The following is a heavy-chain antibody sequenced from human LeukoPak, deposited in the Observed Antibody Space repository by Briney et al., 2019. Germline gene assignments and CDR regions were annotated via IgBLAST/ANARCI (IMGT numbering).Heavy chain of an antibody. CDR2: INAGTEKT. CDR3: ARAPPWEILGWAPFDY. D-gene: IGHD1-26*01. Sequence: ASVKVSCKASGYTFTSYAIHWVRQAPGQRREWMGWINAGTEKTKYSQKFQGRVTIARETSESTVYMELRSLRSEATAVYYCARAPPWEILGWAPFDYWGQGTLVTVSS. CDR1: GYTFTSYA. J-gene: IGHJ4*02. V-gene: IGHV1-3*01.